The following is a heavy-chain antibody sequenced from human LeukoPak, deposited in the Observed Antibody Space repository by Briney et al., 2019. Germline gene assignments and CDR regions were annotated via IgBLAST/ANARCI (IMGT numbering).Heavy chain of an antibody. CDR2: INWNSGSI. Sequence: GGSLRLSCAASGFSFDDYAMAWVRQAPGKGLEWVSGINWNSGSIGYADSVKGRFTISRDNAKNSLYLQMNSLRAEDTAVYYCAREMPTTETFDYWGQGALVTVSS. CDR1: GFSFDDYA. J-gene: IGHJ4*02. V-gene: IGHV3-9*01. CDR3: AREMPTTETFDY. D-gene: IGHD5-24*01.